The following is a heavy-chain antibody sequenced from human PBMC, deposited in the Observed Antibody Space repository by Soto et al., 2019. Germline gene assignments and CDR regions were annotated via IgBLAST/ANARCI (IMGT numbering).Heavy chain of an antibody. V-gene: IGHV4-31*03. CDR3: ARGSLVLRYFDWFEYFQH. CDR2: IYYSGST. D-gene: IGHD3-9*01. CDR1: GDSISSGGYY. J-gene: IGHJ1*01. Sequence: SETLSLTCTVSGDSISSGGYYWSWIRQHPGKGLEWIGYIYYSGSTYYNPSLKSRVTISVDTSKNQFSLKLSSVTAADTAVYYCARGSLVLRYFDWFEYFQHWGQGTLVTVSS.